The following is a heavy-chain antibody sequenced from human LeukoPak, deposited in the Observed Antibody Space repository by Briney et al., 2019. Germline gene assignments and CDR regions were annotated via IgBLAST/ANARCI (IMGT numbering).Heavy chain of an antibody. J-gene: IGHJ4*02. CDR2: ISSSSSYT. CDR3: ARAAYDILTGKNPSVFDY. V-gene: IGHV3-11*06. Sequence: GGSLRLSCAASGFTFSDYYMSWIRQAPGKGLEWVSYISSSSSYTNYADSVKGRFTISRDNANNSLYLQMNSLRAEDTAVYYCARAAYDILTGKNPSVFDYWGQGTLVTVSS. CDR1: GFTFSDYY. D-gene: IGHD3-9*01.